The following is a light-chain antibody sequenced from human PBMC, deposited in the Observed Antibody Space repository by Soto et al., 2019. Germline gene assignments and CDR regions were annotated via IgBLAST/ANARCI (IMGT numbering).Light chain of an antibody. J-gene: IGKJ4*01. CDR3: QHLGSSLTLT. V-gene: IGKV3-20*01. CDR2: GAS. CDR1: QSVSSTY. Sequence: ESVLMQSPATLFLSQGEKATLSCRASQSVSSTYLAWYQQKPGQAPRLLIYGASSRAAGVPDRFSGSGSGTDFTLTISRLEPEDFAVYHCQHLGSSLTLTFGGGTKVDI.